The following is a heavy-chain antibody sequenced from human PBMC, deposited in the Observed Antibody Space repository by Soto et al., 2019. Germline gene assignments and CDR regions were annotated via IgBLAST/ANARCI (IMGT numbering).Heavy chain of an antibody. CDR2: INPNSGGT. V-gene: IGHV1-2*02. D-gene: IGHD3-3*01. J-gene: IGHJ6*02. CDR1: GYTFTGYY. CDR3: ARDPRITIFGVANYYYGMDV. Sequence: ASVKVSCKASGYTFTGYYMHWVRQAPGQGLEWMGWINPNSGGTNYAQKFQGRVTMTRDTSISTAYMELSRLRSDDTAVYYCARDPRITIFGVANYYYGMDVWGQGPTVTVSS.